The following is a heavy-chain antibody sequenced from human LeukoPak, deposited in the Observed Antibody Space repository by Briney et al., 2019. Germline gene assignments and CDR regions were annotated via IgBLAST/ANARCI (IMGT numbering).Heavy chain of an antibody. J-gene: IGHJ4*02. D-gene: IGHD3-10*01. CDR1: GFTFSSYW. V-gene: IGHV3-74*01. CDR2: INSDGSST. CDR3: ARVPVWFGEFHFDY. Sequence: PGGSLRLSCAASGFTFSSYWMHWVRQAPGKGLVWVSRINSDGSSTSYADSVKGRFTISRDNAKNTLYLQMNSLSAEDTAVYYCARVPVWFGEFHFDYWGQGTLVTVSS.